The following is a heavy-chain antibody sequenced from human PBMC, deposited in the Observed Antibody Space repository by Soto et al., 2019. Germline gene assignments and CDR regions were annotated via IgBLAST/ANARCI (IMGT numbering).Heavy chain of an antibody. D-gene: IGHD3-10*01. Sequence: PGESLKICCKGSGYSFTSYWISWVRQMXGKGLEWMGRIDPSDSYTNYSPSFQGHVAISADKSISTAYLQWSSLKASDTAMYYCARHVILASAGSGYYYGMDAWGQGTTVTVSS. J-gene: IGHJ6*02. V-gene: IGHV5-10-1*01. CDR2: IDPSDSYT. CDR1: GYSFTSYW. CDR3: ARHVILASAGSGYYYGMDA.